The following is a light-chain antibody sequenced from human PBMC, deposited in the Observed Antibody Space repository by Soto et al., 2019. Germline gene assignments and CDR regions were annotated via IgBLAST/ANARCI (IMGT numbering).Light chain of an antibody. CDR1: QGINSF. Sequence: IQLTQSPSSLSASVGDRVTITCRASQGINSFLAWYQQKPGKAPKLLIYGASTLQSGVPSRFSGSGSGTDFTLTISSVEPEDFATYYCQKYNSAPPTFGQGTKVEIK. J-gene: IGKJ1*01. CDR3: QKYNSAPPT. V-gene: IGKV1-9*01. CDR2: GAS.